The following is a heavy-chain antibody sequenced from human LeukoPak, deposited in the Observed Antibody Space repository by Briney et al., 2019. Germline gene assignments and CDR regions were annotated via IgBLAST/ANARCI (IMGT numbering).Heavy chain of an antibody. D-gene: IGHD6-19*01. CDR3: ARRAPRLSKGIAVAGTRLDFDY. CDR2: MNPNSGNT. Sequence: ASVKVSCKASGYTFTSYDINWVRQATGQGREWMGWMNPNSGNTGYAQKFQGRVTMTRNTSISTAYMELSSLRSEDTAVYYCARRAPRLSKGIAVAGTRLDFDYWGQGTLVTVSS. V-gene: IGHV1-8*01. J-gene: IGHJ4*02. CDR1: GYTFTSYD.